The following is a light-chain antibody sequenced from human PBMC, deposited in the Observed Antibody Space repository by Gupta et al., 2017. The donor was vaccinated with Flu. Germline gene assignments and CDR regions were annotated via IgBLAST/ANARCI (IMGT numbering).Light chain of an antibody. Sequence: TSSDVVGYNYVSWYQHHPGKAPKLMIYEVINRPSGVSNRFSGSKSGNTASLTISGLQAEDEADYYCSSYTSSNSLEFGGGTKLTVL. CDR3: SSYTSSNSLE. CDR1: SSDVVGYNY. J-gene: IGLJ3*02. V-gene: IGLV2-14*01. CDR2: EVI.